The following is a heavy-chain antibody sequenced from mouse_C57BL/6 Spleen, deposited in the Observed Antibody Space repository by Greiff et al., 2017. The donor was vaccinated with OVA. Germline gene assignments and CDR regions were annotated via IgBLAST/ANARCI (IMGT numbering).Heavy chain of an antibody. CDR1: GYSFTNYN. J-gene: IGHJ1*03. CDR3: ARGEFITTVTGYFDV. CDR2: INPNYGTT. D-gene: IGHD1-1*01. Sequence: EVKLMESGPELVKPGASVKISCKASGYSFTNYNMNWVKQSNGKSLEWIGVINPNYGTTSYNQKFKGKATLTVDQSSSTAYMQLNSLTSEDSAVYYCARGEFITTVTGYFDVWGTGTTVTVSS. V-gene: IGHV1-39*01.